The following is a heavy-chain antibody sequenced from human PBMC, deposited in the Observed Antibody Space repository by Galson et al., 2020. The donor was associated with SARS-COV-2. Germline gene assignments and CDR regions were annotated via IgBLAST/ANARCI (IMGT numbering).Heavy chain of an antibody. D-gene: IGHD1-26*01. J-gene: IGHJ5*02. V-gene: IGHV4-39*01. CDR3: ARHEGLQYSGSWGGFDP. CDR2: IYYSGST. Sequence: SETLSLTCTVSAGSISSTNSYWGWVRQPPGKGLEWIGSIYYSGSTYYNPSLKSRVTISVDTSKNQFSLKLSSVTAADTAVYYCARHEGLQYSGSWGGFDPWGQGTLVTVSS. CDR1: AGSISSTNSY.